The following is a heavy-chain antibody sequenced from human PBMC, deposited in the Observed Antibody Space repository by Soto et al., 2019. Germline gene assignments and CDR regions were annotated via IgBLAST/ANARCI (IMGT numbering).Heavy chain of an antibody. Sequence: SETLSLTCVVSGYSIGNGYSWGWIRQPPGMGLEWIATIHHRGSTYYNPSLKSRRLISADTSHNQFSLKLDSVTAADAALYYCARVVTSLSGYYYSFDFWGPGTLVTVSS. V-gene: IGHV4-38-2*01. CDR1: GYSIGNGYS. CDR3: ARVVTSLSGYYYSFDF. D-gene: IGHD3-22*01. CDR2: IHHRGST. J-gene: IGHJ4*02.